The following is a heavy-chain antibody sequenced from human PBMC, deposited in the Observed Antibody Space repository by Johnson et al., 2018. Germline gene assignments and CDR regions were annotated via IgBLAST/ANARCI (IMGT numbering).Heavy chain of an antibody. CDR2: IRSKAYGGTT. J-gene: IGHJ3*02. V-gene: IGHV3-49*03. Sequence: VQLQESGGGLVQPGRSLRLSCTASGFTFGDDAMSWFRQAPGKGLEWVGLIRSKAYGGTTEYAAPVKGRYSISRDDSKSIAYLQMNSMKIEETAVYYCTRETEAFEIWGQGTMVTVSS. CDR1: GFTFGDDA. CDR3: TRETEAFEI.